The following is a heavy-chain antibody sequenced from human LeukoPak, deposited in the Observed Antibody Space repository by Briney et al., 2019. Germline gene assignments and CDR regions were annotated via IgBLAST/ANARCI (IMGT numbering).Heavy chain of an antibody. J-gene: IGHJ4*02. V-gene: IGHV3-23*01. CDR3: AKDASPYY. CDR1: GFTFSSFA. CDR2: ISGSGGNT. Sequence: GGSLRLSCAASGFTFSSFAMTWVRQAPGKGLEWVSGISGSGGNTYCADPVKGRCTISRDNSKNTLYLKMNSLRAEDTAVYYCAKDASPYYWGQGTLVTVSS.